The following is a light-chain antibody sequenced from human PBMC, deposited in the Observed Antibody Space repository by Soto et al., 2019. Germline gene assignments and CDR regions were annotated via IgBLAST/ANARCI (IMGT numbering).Light chain of an antibody. CDR3: QQYGGSPPYT. Sequence: VLTQSPGTLSLSPGERATISCRASQSISSSYLAWYQHKPGQAPRLLIYGASSRVTGIPHRLSGSGSGTDFTLTISRLEPEDCGVYYCQQYGGSPPYTFGQGTRLEIK. CDR2: GAS. V-gene: IGKV3-20*01. J-gene: IGKJ2*01. CDR1: QSISSSY.